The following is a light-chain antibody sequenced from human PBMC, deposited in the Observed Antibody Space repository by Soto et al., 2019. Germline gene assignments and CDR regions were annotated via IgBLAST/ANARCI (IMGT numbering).Light chain of an antibody. J-gene: IGLJ3*02. CDR3: QSADTSGHSWV. Sequence: SYELTQPPSVSVSPGQTARITCSGDALPNQFVYWYQQKPGQAPLLVISKDTERPSGIPERFSGSTSGTTVTLTIGGVQAEDDADYYCQSADTSGHSWVFGGGTKLTVL. V-gene: IGLV3-25*02. CDR1: ALPNQF. CDR2: KDT.